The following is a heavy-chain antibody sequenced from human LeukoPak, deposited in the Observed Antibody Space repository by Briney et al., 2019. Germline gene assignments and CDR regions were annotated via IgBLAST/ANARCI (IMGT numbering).Heavy chain of an antibody. J-gene: IGHJ4*02. V-gene: IGHV1-8*01. CDR2: MNPNSGNT. Sequence: ASVKVSCKASGYTFTSYDINWVRQATGQGLEWMGWMNPNSGNTGYAQKFQGRVTMTRNTSISTACMDLSSLRSEDTAVYYCARVKRDSSGYYYPDYWGQGTLVTVSS. CDR3: ARVKRDSSGYYYPDY. CDR1: GYTFTSYD. D-gene: IGHD3-22*01.